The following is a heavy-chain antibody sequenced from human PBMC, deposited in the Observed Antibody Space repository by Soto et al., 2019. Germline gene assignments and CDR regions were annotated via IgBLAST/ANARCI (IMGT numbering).Heavy chain of an antibody. CDR3: ARYGSGSSVWFDP. CDR1: GGSISSSRCH. Sequence: SETLSLTCTVSGGSISSSRCHWGWIRQPPGKGLEWIASIKYSGTTFYNPSLKSRVTLSVDTSKNQFALKLSSVTAAETAVYYCARYGSGSSVWFDPWGQGTLVTVSS. V-gene: IGHV4-39*01. CDR2: IKYSGTT. D-gene: IGHD3-10*01. J-gene: IGHJ5*02.